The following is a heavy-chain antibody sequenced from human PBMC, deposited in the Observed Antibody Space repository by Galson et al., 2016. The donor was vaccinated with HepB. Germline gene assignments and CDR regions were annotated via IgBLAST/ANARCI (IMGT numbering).Heavy chain of an antibody. CDR2: IDPSDSYT. D-gene: IGHD4-11*01. CDR1: GYNFVNYY. CDR3: ARHGTYGNYVLNWFDL. J-gene: IGHJ5*02. Sequence: QSGAEVKKPGESLRISCEASGYNFVNYYITWVRQMPGKGLEWMGWIDPSDSYTNYSPSFQGHVIISVDKSISTAYLQWSSLKTSDTAMYYCARHGTYGNYVLNWFDLWGQGTLVTVSS. V-gene: IGHV5-10-1*01.